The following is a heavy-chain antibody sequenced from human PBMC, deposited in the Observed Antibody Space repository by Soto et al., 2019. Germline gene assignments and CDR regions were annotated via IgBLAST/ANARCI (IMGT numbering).Heavy chain of an antibody. CDR3: ARRGALTSYYYGYYFDY. V-gene: IGHV1-3*01. J-gene: IGHJ4*02. CDR1: GYTFPSYA. CDR2: INPGNGNT. Sequence: ASEKVSCKASGYTFPSYAMKWVRQAPGQSPEWMGWINPGNGNTKYSQMLQGSVTITRDTSASTVYMELSSLTSEDTAVYYCARRGALTSYYYGYYFDYWGQGTLVTVSS. D-gene: IGHD3-9*01.